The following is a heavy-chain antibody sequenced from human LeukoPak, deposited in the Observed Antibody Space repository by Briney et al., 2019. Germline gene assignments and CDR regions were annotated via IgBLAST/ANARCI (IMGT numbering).Heavy chain of an antibody. V-gene: IGHV3-30*02. CDR2: IRYDGSNK. CDR1: GFTFSSYD. Sequence: GGSLRLSCAASGFTFSSYDMDWVRQAPGKGLEWVAFIRYDGSNKYYADSVKGRFTISRDNSKHTLYLQMHSLRAEDTAVYYCAKAYSGYFDYWGEGTLVTVSS. CDR3: AKAYSGYFDY. J-gene: IGHJ4*02. D-gene: IGHD2-15*01.